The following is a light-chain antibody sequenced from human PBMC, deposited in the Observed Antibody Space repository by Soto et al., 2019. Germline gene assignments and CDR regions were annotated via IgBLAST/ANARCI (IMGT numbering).Light chain of an antibody. J-gene: IGLJ2*01. V-gene: IGLV2-14*01. CDR2: DVS. CDR1: SSDVGGYKY. Sequence: QSALTQPASVAGSPGQSITISCTGSSSDVGGYKYVSWYQQHPGKAPKLSIYDVSNRPSGVSDRFFGSKSGNTSSLTISGLKAEDEADYYCSSYTSTSKVVFGGGTKVTVL. CDR3: SSYTSTSKVV.